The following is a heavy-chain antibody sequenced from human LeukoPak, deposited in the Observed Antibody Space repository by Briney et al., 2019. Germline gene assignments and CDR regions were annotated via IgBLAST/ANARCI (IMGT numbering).Heavy chain of an antibody. V-gene: IGHV3-30*02. D-gene: IGHD2-2*03. CDR3: AKFGDCSSTSCYAYYFDY. CDR1: GFTFSSYG. CDR2: IRYDGSNK. J-gene: IGHJ4*02. Sequence: GGSLRLSCAASGFTFSSYGMHWVRQAPGKGLEWVAFIRYDGSNKYYADSVKGRFTISRDNSKNTLYLQMNSLRAEDTAVYYCAKFGDCSSTSCYAYYFDYWGQGTLVTASS.